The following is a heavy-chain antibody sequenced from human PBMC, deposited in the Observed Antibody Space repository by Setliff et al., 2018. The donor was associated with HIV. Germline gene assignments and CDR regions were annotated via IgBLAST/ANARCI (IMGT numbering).Heavy chain of an antibody. CDR3: ARAAAGNTGPFDL. D-gene: IGHD4-17*01. CDR2: INHSGST. V-gene: IGHV4-38-2*01. Sequence: ASETLSLTCDVSGFSISSRYYWGWIRQSPGKGLEWIGGINHSGSTNYNPSLKSRVTMSVDTSKNQFSLKLTSVTASDTAVYYCARAAAGNTGPFDLWGQGSPVTVSS. CDR1: GFSISSRYY. J-gene: IGHJ4*02.